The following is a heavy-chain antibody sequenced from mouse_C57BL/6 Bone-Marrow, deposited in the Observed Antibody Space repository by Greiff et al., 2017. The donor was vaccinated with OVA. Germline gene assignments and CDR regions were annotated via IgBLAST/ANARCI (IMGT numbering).Heavy chain of an antibody. CDR2: IYPGSGST. J-gene: IGHJ4*01. CDR1: GYTFTSYW. D-gene: IGHD2-3*01. Sequence: VQLQQPGAELVKPGASVKMSCKASGYTFTSYWITWVKQRPGQGLEWIGDIYPGSGSTNYNEKFKSEATLTVDTSSSTAYMQLSSLTSEDSAVYYCAREDGYYFYYYAMDYWGQGTSVTVSS. CDR3: AREDGYYFYYYAMDY. V-gene: IGHV1-55*01.